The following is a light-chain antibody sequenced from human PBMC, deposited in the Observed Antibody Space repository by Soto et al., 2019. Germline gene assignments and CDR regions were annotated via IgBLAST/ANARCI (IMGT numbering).Light chain of an antibody. CDR3: CSYAGSSYLV. V-gene: IGLV2-11*01. CDR1: GSDVGAYDY. CDR2: DVS. J-gene: IGLJ3*02. Sequence: QSALTQPRSVSGSPGQSVTISCPGSGSDVGAYDYVSWYQRHPGKAPKIMVFDVSRRPSGVPDRFSGSKSGNTASLTISGLQTEDEADYFCCSYAGSSYLVFGGGTKVTVL.